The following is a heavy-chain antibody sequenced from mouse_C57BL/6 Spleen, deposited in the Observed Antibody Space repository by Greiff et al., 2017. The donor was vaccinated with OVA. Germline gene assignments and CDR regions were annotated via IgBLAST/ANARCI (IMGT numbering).Heavy chain of an antibody. CDR3: TRETDDYDYYAMDY. Sequence: EVQLQQSGTVLARPGASVKMSCKTSGYTFTSYWMHWVKQRPGQGLEWIGAIYPGNSDTSYNQKFKGKANLTAVTSASTAYMELSSLTNEDTAVYYCTRETDDYDYYAMDYWGQGTSVTVSS. V-gene: IGHV1-5*01. CDR1: GYTFTSYW. J-gene: IGHJ4*01. D-gene: IGHD2-4*01. CDR2: IYPGNSDT.